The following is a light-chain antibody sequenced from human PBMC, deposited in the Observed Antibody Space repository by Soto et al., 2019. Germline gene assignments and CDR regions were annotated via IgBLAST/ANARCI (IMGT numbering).Light chain of an antibody. CDR1: SSDVGGYNY. J-gene: IGLJ1*01. CDR2: DVS. V-gene: IGLV2-14*01. CDR3: NSYTSKNTQV. Sequence: QSALTQPASVSGSPGQSITISCTGTSSDVGGYNYVSWYQQHPGKAPKLMIYDVSDRPSGVSNRFSGSKSGNTASLTISGLQAEDEADYYCNSYTSKNTQVFGTGNKVTVL.